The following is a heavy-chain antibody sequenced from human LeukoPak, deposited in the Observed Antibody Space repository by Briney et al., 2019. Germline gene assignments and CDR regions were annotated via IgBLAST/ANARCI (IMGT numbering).Heavy chain of an antibody. V-gene: IGHV3-30*02. CDR1: GFTFSSYG. J-gene: IGHJ4*02. CDR2: IRYDGGNK. Sequence: QPGGSLGLSCAASGFTFSSYGMHWVRQAPGKVLEWVAFIRYDGGNKYYADSVKGRFTISRDNSKNTLYLQMNSLRAEDTAVYYCAKAPYYYDSSGPDYWGQGTLVTVSS. CDR3: AKAPYYYDSSGPDY. D-gene: IGHD3-22*01.